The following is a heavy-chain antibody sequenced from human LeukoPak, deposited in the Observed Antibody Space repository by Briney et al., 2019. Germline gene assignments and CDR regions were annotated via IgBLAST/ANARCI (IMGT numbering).Heavy chain of an antibody. Sequence: SETLSLTCTVSGGSISSYYWSWIRQPAGKGLEWIGRIYTSGSTNYNPSLKSRVTMSVDTSKNQFSLKLSSVTAADTAVYYCARDLYCSGTSCPYPFFDYWGQGTLVTVSS. CDR3: ARDLYCSGTSCPYPFFDY. J-gene: IGHJ4*02. CDR2: IYTSGST. CDR1: GGSISSYY. V-gene: IGHV4-4*07. D-gene: IGHD2-2*01.